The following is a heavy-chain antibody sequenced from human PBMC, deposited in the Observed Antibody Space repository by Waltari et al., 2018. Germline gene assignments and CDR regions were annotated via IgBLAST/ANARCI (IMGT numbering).Heavy chain of an antibody. CDR2: ISSSSSTI. CDR1: GFTFSTYS. V-gene: IGHV3-21*01. Sequence: EVQLVDSGGGLVKPGGSLRLSCAASGFTFSTYSMNWVRQVPGKGLAWVSSISSSSSTIYYADSVKGRFTISRDNAKNSLYLQMNSLRAEDTAVYYCARRKYSSSPDAFDIWGQGTMVTVSS. CDR3: ARRKYSSSPDAFDI. J-gene: IGHJ3*02. D-gene: IGHD6-6*01.